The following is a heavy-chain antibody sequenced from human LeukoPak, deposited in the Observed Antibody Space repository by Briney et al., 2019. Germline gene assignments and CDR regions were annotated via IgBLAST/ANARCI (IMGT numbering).Heavy chain of an antibody. CDR2: VSGNNGNT. D-gene: IGHD1-1*01. J-gene: IGHJ3*01. Sequence: ASVKVSCKASGYTFTTDGISWVRQAPGQGLECMGWVSGNNGNTNYAQKRQGRVNMTTDTSTNTAYMELRSLRSDDTAVYYCARDFYHSGTNWYDVFDVWGQGTMVTVSS. V-gene: IGHV1-18*01. CDR3: ARDFYHSGTNWYDVFDV. CDR1: GYTFTTDG.